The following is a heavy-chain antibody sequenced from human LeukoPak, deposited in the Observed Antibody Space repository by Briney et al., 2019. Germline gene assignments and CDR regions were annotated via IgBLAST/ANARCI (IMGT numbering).Heavy chain of an antibody. V-gene: IGHV3-7*01. CDR3: ALLVRQPGIDS. CDR2: IKQDGSAT. CDR1: GFTFGRYW. D-gene: IGHD4/OR15-4a*01. J-gene: IGHJ4*02. Sequence: PGGSLRLSCAASGFTFGRYWMTWVRQPPGRGLEWVADIKQDGSATYYIDSVKGRFTISRDNAKNSLYLQMNSLRGEDTAVYYCALLVRQPGIDSWGQGALVTVSS.